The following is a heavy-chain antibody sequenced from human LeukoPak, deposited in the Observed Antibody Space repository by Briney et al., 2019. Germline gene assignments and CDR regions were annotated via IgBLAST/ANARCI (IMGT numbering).Heavy chain of an antibody. J-gene: IGHJ4*02. D-gene: IGHD6-19*01. CDR1: GFTFSSYE. V-gene: IGHV3-48*03. CDR3: ARDRAVAYDY. Sequence: GGSLRLSCAASGFTFSSYEMNWVRQAPGKGPEWVSYISSSGSTIYYADSVKGRFTISRDNAKNSLYLQMNSLRAEDTAVYYCARDRAVAYDYWGQGTLVTVSS. CDR2: ISSSGSTI.